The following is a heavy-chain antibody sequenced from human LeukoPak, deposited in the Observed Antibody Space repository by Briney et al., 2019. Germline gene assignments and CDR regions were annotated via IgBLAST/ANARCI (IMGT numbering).Heavy chain of an antibody. CDR3: VQGWRDN. CDR2: INQDSSEK. D-gene: IGHD2-15*01. V-gene: IGHV3-7*01. Sequence: GGSLRLSCAASGFTFSDYWMTWVRQAPGKGLEWVANINQDSSEKFYVDSVKGRFTISRDNAKNSLYLHLNTLRPEDTAVYYCVQGWRDNWGQGTLVTVSS. CDR1: GFTFSDYW. J-gene: IGHJ4*02.